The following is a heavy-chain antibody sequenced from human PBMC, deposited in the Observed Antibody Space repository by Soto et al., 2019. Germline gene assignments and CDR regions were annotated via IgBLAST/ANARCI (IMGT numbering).Heavy chain of an antibody. CDR1: GFTFSSYG. J-gene: IGHJ4*02. CDR3: ARDQGRGYSYGFDY. V-gene: IGHV3-33*01. D-gene: IGHD5-18*01. CDR2: IWYDGSNK. Sequence: SLRLSCAASGFTFSSYGMHWVRQAPGKGLEWVAVIWYDGSNKYYADSVKGRFTISRDNSKNTLYLQMNSLRAEDTVVYYCARDQGRGYSYGFDYWGQGTLVTVSS.